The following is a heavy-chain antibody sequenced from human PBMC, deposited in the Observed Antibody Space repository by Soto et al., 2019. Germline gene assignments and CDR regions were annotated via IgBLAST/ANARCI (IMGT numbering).Heavy chain of an antibody. Sequence: GGSLRLSCAASGFTVSSNYMSWVRQAPGKGLEWVSSISSSSSYIYYADSVKGRFTISRNNAKNSLYLQMNSLRAEDTAVYYFARFPDDFWSGDHDAFDIWGQGTMVTVSS. J-gene: IGHJ3*02. D-gene: IGHD3-3*01. V-gene: IGHV3-21*01. CDR2: ISSSSSYI. CDR3: ARFPDDFWSGDHDAFDI. CDR1: GFTVSSNY.